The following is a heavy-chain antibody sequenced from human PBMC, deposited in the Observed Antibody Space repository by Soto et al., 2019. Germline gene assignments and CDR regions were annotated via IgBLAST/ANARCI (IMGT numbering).Heavy chain of an antibody. V-gene: IGHV3-23*01. CDR3: AREYSSSRYFDY. Sequence: PGGSLRLSCAASGFTFNTYAMSWVRQAPGKGLEWVTAISGSGGSTNYGDSVKGRFAISRDNAKNTLYLQMNSLRAEDTAVYYCAREYSSSRYFDYWGQGTLVTVSS. CDR1: GFTFNTYA. CDR2: ISGSGGST. D-gene: IGHD6-13*01. J-gene: IGHJ4*02.